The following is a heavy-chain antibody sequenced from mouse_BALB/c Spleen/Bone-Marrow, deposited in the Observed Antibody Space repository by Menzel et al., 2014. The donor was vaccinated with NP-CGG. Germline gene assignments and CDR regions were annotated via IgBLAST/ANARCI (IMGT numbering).Heavy chain of an antibody. CDR3: AGDGAY. V-gene: IGHV14-3*02. D-gene: IGHD3-3*01. CDR2: IDPANGNT. Sequence: VQLQQSGAELVKPGASVKLSCTASGFNIKDTYVHWVKQRPEQGLEWIGRIDPANGNTKYDPKFQGKATITADTSSNTAYLQLSSLTSEDTAVYYCAGDGAYWGQGTLVTVSA. J-gene: IGHJ3*01. CDR1: GFNIKDTY.